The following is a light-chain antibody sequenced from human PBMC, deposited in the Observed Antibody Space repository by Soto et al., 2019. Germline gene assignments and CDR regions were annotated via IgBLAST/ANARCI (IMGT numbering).Light chain of an antibody. Sequence: NFMLTQPHSVSGSPGKTVTISCTGSSGSIASNYVQWYQQRPGSAPTTVIYEDKTRPSGVPDRFSGSIDSSSNSASLTISGLKTEYEADYYCQSYGGNTLPVFGGGTQLTVL. CDR3: QSYGGNTLPV. V-gene: IGLV6-57*02. J-gene: IGLJ7*01. CDR2: EDK. CDR1: SGSIASNY.